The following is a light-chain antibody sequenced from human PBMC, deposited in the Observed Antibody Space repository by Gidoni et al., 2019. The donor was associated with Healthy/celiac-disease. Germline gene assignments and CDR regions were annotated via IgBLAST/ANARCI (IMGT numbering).Light chain of an antibody. CDR2: DAS. V-gene: IGKV3-11*01. CDR1: QSVSSY. J-gene: IGKJ4*01. Sequence: EIVLTQSPATLSLSPGERATLSCRASQSVSSYLAWYQQKPGQAPRLLTYDASNRATGIPARFSGSGSGTDFTLTISSLEPEDFAVYYCQQRSNWPPLTFGGGTKVEIK. CDR3: QQRSNWPPLT.